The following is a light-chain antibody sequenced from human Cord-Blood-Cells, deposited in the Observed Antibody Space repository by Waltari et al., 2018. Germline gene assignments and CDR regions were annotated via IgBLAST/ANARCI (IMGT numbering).Light chain of an antibody. CDR3: QQSYSTPGT. J-gene: IGKJ5*01. V-gene: IGKV1-39*01. CDR2: AAS. CDR1: QSISSY. Sequence: DIQMTQSPSSLSASVGDRVTITCRASQSISSYLNWYQQKPGKAPKLLIYAASSLQSGVPSRFSGSGSVTDFTLTISSLQPEDFATYYCQQSYSTPGTFGQGTRLEIK.